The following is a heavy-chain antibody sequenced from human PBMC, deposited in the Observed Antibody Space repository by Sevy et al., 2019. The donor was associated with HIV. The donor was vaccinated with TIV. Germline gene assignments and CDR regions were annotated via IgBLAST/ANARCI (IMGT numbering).Heavy chain of an antibody. CDR3: ATSRSGYFDSSGYYIY. Sequence: GESLKISCQGSGYSFTSHWIGWVRHMPGKGLELMGIIFPDDSDTRYSPSFQGQVTFSADKSINTAYLQWSSLKASDTAMYYCATSRSGYFDSSGYYIYWGQGTLVTVSS. CDR2: IFPDDSDT. V-gene: IGHV5-51*01. J-gene: IGHJ4*02. D-gene: IGHD3-22*01. CDR1: GYSFTSHW.